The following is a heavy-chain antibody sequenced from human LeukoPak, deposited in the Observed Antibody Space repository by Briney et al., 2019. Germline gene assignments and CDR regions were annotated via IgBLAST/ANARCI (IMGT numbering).Heavy chain of an antibody. J-gene: IGHJ5*02. CDR2: IYHSGNT. CDR3: AGSNYDNWFDP. V-gene: IGHV4-39*01. D-gene: IGHD3-10*01. CDR1: GGSISSGSYY. Sequence: SEALSLTCTVSGGSISSGSYYCGWIRQPPGKGLEWIGSIYHSGNTYYNPSLKSRVTLSVDTSKNQFSLKLSSVSAADTAVYYCAGSNYDNWFDPWGQGTLVSVSS.